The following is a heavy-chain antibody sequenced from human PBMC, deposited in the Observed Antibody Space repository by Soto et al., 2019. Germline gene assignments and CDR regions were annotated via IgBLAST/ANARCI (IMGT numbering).Heavy chain of an antibody. CDR2: IWYDGSNK. D-gene: IGHD3-3*01. J-gene: IGHJ6*03. CDR3: ARGARYDFWSGYYTHYYYYMDV. CDR1: GFTFSSYG. Sequence: GGSLRLSCAASGFTFSSYGMHWVRQAPGKGLEWVAVIWYDGSNKYYADSVKGRFTISRDNSKNTLYLQMNSLRAEDTAVYYCARGARYDFWSGYYTHYYYYMDVWGKGTTVTVSS. V-gene: IGHV3-33*01.